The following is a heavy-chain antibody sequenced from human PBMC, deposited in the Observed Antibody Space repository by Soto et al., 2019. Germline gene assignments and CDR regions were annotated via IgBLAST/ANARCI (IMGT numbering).Heavy chain of an antibody. Sequence: PRGSLRLSCAASGFTFSSYAMGWVRQGPGKGLEWVSAVSIGGSTHYADSVRGRFTISRDNSKNTLSLQMNSLTAEDTAVYLCAKRRGAGGHFDYCGQRALVTVCS. CDR1: GFTFSSYA. J-gene: IGHJ4*02. D-gene: IGHD2-8*02. CDR3: AKRRGAGGHFDY. CDR2: VSIGGST. V-gene: IGHV3-23*01.